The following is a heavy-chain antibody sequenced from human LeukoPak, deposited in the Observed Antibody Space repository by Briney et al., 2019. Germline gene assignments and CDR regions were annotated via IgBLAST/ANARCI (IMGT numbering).Heavy chain of an antibody. D-gene: IGHD3-10*01. CDR3: ARMIGSGSYSPRHAFDI. Sequence: GGSLRLSCAASGFTFSSYSMNWVRQAPGKGLEWVSSISSSSSYIYYADSVKGRFTISRDNAKNSLYLQMNSLRAEDTAVYYCARMIGSGSYSPRHAFDIWGQGTMVTVSS. CDR2: ISSSSSYI. J-gene: IGHJ3*02. CDR1: GFTFSSYS. V-gene: IGHV3-21*01.